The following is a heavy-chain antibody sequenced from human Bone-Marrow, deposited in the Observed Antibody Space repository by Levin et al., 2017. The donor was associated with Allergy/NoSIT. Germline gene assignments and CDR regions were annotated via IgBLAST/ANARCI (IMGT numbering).Heavy chain of an antibody. V-gene: IGHV4-59*11. Sequence: SETLSLTCTVSGASISSHYWSWLRQPPGKGLEWIGHMRYSGSPAYNPSLKSRVTISGDTSKNQFSLNLNSVTAADTAVYYCARSERTDWSGYLGSWGKGTLVIVSS. CDR2: MRYSGSP. CDR3: ARSERTDWSGYLGS. CDR1: GASISSHY. J-gene: IGHJ4*02. D-gene: IGHD1-1*01.